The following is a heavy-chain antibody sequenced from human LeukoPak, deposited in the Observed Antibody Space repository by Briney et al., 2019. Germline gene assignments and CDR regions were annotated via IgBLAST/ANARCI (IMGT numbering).Heavy chain of an antibody. CDR1: GGSFSGYY. CDR3: ARGRLIDP. D-gene: IGHD2-21*01. J-gene: IGHJ5*02. Sequence: SETLSLTCAVYGGSFSGYYWSWIRQPPGKGLEWIGEINHSGSTNYNPYLKSRVTISVDTSKNQFSLKLSSVTAADTAVYYCARGRLIDPWGQGTLVTVPS. CDR2: INHSGST. V-gene: IGHV4-34*01.